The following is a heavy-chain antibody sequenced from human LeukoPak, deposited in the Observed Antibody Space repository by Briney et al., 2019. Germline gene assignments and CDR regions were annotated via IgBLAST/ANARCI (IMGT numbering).Heavy chain of an antibody. Sequence: SLKVSSKASVGTFSSYAISWVRQAPGQGMEWMGRIIPIFGTAHSAQTFQRRVTHTTDESTSTAYMELSSLRSEDAAVYYCAREVGSGWYYFDYWGQGTLVTVSS. CDR2: IIPIFGTA. D-gene: IGHD6-19*01. CDR3: AREVGSGWYYFDY. J-gene: IGHJ4*02. CDR1: VGTFSSYA. V-gene: IGHV1-69*05.